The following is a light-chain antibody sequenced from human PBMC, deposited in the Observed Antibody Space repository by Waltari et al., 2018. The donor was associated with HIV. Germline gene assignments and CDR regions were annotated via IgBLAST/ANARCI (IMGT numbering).Light chain of an antibody. V-gene: IGLV2-14*01. CDR1: DGDIVSDF. J-gene: IGLJ1*01. CDR2: EVY. Sequence: QSALSQPASVSGSPGQSITISCTGTDGDIVSDFVSWYQHHPGAAPKLIIYEVYHRASGISDRLSASKSGKTASLTISGRRSEDEADYYCCSFMRGRQAFYVFGTGTKVTVL. CDR3: CSFMRGRQAFYV.